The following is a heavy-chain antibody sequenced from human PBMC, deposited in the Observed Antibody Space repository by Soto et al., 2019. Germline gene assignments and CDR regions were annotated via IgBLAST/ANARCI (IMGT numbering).Heavy chain of an antibody. CDR1: GYPFTSYG. D-gene: IGHD2-2*02. Sequence: XSVKVSCTASGYPFTSYGITWVRQAPGQGLEWMGWISAYNGNTNYAQKLQGRVTMTTDTSTSTAYMELRSLRSDDTAVYYCARDRIVVVPAAIGSWFDPWGQGTLVTVSS. V-gene: IGHV1-18*04. CDR3: ARDRIVVVPAAIGSWFDP. CDR2: ISAYNGNT. J-gene: IGHJ5*02.